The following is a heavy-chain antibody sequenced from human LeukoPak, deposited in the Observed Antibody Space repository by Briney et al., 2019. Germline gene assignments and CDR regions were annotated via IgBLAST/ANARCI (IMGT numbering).Heavy chain of an antibody. CDR2: FDPEEGET. Sequence: ASVKVSCKVSGYTLTELSMHWVRQAPGKGLEWMGGFDPEEGETIYAQKFQGRVTMTEDTSTDTAYMELSSLRSEDTAVYYCATAPWYANWFDPWGQGTLVTVSS. J-gene: IGHJ5*02. CDR1: GYTLTELS. V-gene: IGHV1-24*01. CDR3: ATAPWYANWFDP. D-gene: IGHD2-15*01.